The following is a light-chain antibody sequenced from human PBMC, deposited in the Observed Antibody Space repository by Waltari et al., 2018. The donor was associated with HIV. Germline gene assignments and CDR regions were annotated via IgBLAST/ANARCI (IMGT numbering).Light chain of an antibody. CDR1: SPNIGSHY. J-gene: IGLJ3*02. Sequence: QSVLTQPPSASGTPGQRVTISCSGSSPNIGSHYVYWYLQLPGTAPKLLSYRNNQRPSGVPDRFSGSKSGTSASLAISGLRSEDEADYYCAAWDDSLSGQVFGGGTKLTVL. V-gene: IGLV1-47*01. CDR3: AAWDDSLSGQV. CDR2: RNN.